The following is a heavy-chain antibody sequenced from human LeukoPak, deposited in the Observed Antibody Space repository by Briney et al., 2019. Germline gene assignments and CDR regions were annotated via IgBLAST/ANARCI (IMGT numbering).Heavy chain of an antibody. J-gene: IGHJ4*02. Sequence: GRSLRLSCAASGFTFSSYAMHWVRQAPGKGLEWVAVISYGGSNKYYADSVKGRFTIYRDNSKNTLYLQMNSLRAEDTAVYYCAREERAPYDSSGYYIHYWGQGTLVTVSS. V-gene: IGHV3-30*01. CDR2: ISYGGSNK. D-gene: IGHD3-22*01. CDR3: AREERAPYDSSGYYIHY. CDR1: GFTFSSYA.